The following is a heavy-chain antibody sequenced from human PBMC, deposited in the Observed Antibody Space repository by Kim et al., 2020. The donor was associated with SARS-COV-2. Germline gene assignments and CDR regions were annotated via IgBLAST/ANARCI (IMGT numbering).Heavy chain of an antibody. CDR1: GGSFSGYY. Sequence: SETLSLTCAVYGGSFSGYYWSWIRQPPGKGLEWIGEINHSGSTNYNPSLKSRVTISVDTSKNQFSLKLSSVTAADTAVYYCARGRSYYGSGPPRRPARFDIWGQGTMVTVSS. D-gene: IGHD3-10*01. CDR3: ARGRSYYGSGPPRRPARFDI. J-gene: IGHJ3*02. V-gene: IGHV4-34*01. CDR2: INHSGST.